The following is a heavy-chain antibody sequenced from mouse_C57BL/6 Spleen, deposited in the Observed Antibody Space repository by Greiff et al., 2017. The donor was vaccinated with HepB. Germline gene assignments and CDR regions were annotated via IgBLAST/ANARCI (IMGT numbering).Heavy chain of an antibody. CDR3: ARRVYSNYFLDY. Sequence: QVQLQQPGAELVRPGSSVKLSCKASGYTFTSYWMHWVKQRHIQGLEWFGNIDTSDSENHYNPKFKDKATLTVDKSSSTAYMQLSSRTSEYSAVYYCARRVYSNYFLDYWGQGTTLTVSS. V-gene: IGHV1-52*01. CDR1: GYTFTSYW. J-gene: IGHJ2*01. CDR2: IDTSDSEN. D-gene: IGHD2-5*01.